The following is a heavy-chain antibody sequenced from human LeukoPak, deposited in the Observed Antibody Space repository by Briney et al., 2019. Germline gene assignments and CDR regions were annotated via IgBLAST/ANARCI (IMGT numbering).Heavy chain of an antibody. CDR1: GFTFSSYA. Sequence: PGGSLRLSCAASGFTFSSYAMSWVRQAPGKGLEWVSAISGSGGSTYYADSAKGRFTISRDNSKNTLYLQMNSLRAEDTAVYYCAKGGYGDYAYFDYWGQGTLVTVSS. D-gene: IGHD4-17*01. CDR3: AKGGYGDYAYFDY. V-gene: IGHV3-23*01. J-gene: IGHJ4*02. CDR2: ISGSGGST.